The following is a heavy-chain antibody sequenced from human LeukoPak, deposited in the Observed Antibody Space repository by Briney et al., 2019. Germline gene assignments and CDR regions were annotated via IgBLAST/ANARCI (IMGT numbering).Heavy chain of an antibody. CDR1: GFTVSSNY. D-gene: IGHD6-19*01. CDR3: ASPGGWYFDY. Sequence: GGSLXLSCAASGFTVSSNYMSWVRXAPGKGLEWVSVIYSGGTAYYADSVKGRFTISRDNSKNTLYLQMNSLRAEDTAVYYCASPGGWYFDYWGQGTLVTVSS. J-gene: IGHJ4*02. V-gene: IGHV3-66*01. CDR2: IYSGGTA.